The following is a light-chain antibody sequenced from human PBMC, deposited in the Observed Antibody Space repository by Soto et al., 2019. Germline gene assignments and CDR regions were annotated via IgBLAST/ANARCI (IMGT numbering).Light chain of an antibody. CDR3: QQYVHWPPGA. CDR2: DTS. V-gene: IGKV3-15*01. Sequence: EVVLTQSTGTLSFSPGERATLSCRASQSVSSSLAWYQQRPGQAPRLLIYDTSTRAAGIAARFSGSGSGTEFTLTISSLQSEDSAVYYCQQYVHWPPGAFGQGTKVDIK. CDR1: QSVSSS. J-gene: IGKJ1*01.